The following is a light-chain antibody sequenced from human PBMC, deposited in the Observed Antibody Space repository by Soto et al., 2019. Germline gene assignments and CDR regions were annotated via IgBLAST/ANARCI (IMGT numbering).Light chain of an antibody. CDR1: TSDVGGYNY. J-gene: IGLJ2*01. CDR3: SSYTSSSTLV. Sequence: QSVLTQPASVSGSPGQSITTPCPGTTSDVGGYNYVSWYQQHPGKAPKLMIYDVSNRPSGVSNRFSGSKSGNTASLTISGLQAEDEADYYCSSYTSSSTLVFGGGTQLTVL. V-gene: IGLV2-14*01. CDR2: DVS.